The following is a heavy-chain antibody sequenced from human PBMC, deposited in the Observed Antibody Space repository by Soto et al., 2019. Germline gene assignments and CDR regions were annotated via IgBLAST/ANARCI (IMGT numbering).Heavy chain of an antibody. CDR2: FYYTGST. J-gene: IGHJ4*02. Sequence: PSETLSLTCXVSGGSVSSGNYYWSWIRQPPGKGLEWIGYFYYTGSTNYNPSLKSRVTISIDASKNQFSLRLSSVTAADTAVYYCARSMYYSDGSNYSPFDYWGQGTLVTVSS. V-gene: IGHV4-61*01. D-gene: IGHD3-22*01. CDR1: GGSVSSGNYY. CDR3: ARSMYYSDGSNYSPFDY.